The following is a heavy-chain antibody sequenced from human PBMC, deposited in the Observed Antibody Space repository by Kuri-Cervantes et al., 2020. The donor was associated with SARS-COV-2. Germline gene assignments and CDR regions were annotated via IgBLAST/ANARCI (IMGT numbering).Heavy chain of an antibody. CDR1: GGSISSYY. D-gene: IGHD1-26*01. Sequence: ESLKISCTVSGGSISSYYWSWIRQPPGKGLEWIGYIYYSGSTNYNPSLKSRVTISVDTSKNQFSLKLSSVTAADTAVYYCAREAGATGGWVDYWGQGTVVTVSS. J-gene: IGHJ4*02. V-gene: IGHV4-59*01. CDR3: AREAGATGGWVDY. CDR2: IYYSGST.